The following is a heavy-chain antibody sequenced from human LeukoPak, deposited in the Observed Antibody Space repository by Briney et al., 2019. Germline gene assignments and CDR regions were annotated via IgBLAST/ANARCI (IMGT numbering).Heavy chain of an antibody. CDR2: IDPSDSYT. J-gene: IGHJ4*02. CDR3: AVGAAGCSSTSCYHY. Sequence: GESLRISCKGSGYSFTSYWISWVRQTPGKGLEWMGRIDPSDSYTNYSPSFQGHVTISADKSISTAYLQWSSLKASDTAMYYCAVGAAGCSSTSCYHYWGQGTLVTVSS. CDR1: GYSFTSYW. D-gene: IGHD2-2*01. V-gene: IGHV5-10-1*01.